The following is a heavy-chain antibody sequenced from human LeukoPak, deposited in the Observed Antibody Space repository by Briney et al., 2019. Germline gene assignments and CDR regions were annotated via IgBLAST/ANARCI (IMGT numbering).Heavy chain of an antibody. CDR3: ARHVGSSDVDF. D-gene: IGHD6-13*01. V-gene: IGHV5-51*01. CDR2: IYPGDSDT. J-gene: IGHJ4*02. CDR1: GYRFANYW. Sequence: GESLKISCKGSGYRFANYWIGWVRQMPGKGLEWMGIIYPGDSDTRYSPSFQGQVTISADKSICTAYLQWSSLQASDTAMYYCARHVGSSDVDFWGQGTLVTVSS.